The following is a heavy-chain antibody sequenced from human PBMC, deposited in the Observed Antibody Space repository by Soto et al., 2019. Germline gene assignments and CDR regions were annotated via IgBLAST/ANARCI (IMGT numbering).Heavy chain of an antibody. Sequence: ESGPTLVNPTQTLTLTCTFSGFSLSTGGMGVGWIRQPPGKALEWLALIYWDGDRRYRPSLMSRLTIAKDTSKNQVVLTMTNMDPVDTATYYCVHSRCGGDCLQSYSSHYYYGMDIWGQGTTVTVSS. CDR3: VHSRCGGDCLQSYSSHYYYGMDI. V-gene: IGHV2-5*02. CDR2: IYWDGDR. CDR1: GFSLSTGGMG. J-gene: IGHJ6*02. D-gene: IGHD2-21*02.